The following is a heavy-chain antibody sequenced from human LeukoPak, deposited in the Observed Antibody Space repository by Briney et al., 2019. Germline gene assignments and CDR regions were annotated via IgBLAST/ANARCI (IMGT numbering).Heavy chain of an antibody. D-gene: IGHD1-26*01. V-gene: IGHV3-48*04. CDR2: ISSGRSTT. Sequence: GGSLRLSFAASGFTFSTYSMNWVRQAPGKGLEWVSCISSGRSTTYYAGSVKGRFTVSRENAKNSLYLQMNSLRAEDRAVYYCARDHMGYDYWGQGTLVTVSS. CDR3: ARDHMGYDY. CDR1: GFTFSTYS. J-gene: IGHJ4*02.